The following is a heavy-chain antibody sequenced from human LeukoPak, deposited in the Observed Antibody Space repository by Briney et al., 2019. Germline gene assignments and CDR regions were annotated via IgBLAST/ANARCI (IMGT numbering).Heavy chain of an antibody. CDR2: ISGSSSYI. V-gene: IGHV3-21*01. CDR3: ARGRLGRAAAFDY. D-gene: IGHD6-13*01. Sequence: PGGSLRLSCAASGFTFSSYSMNWVRQAPGKGLEWVSSISGSSSYIYYADSVKGRFTISRDNAKNSLYLQMNSLRAEDTAVYYCARGRLGRAAAFDYWGQGTLVTVSS. J-gene: IGHJ4*02. CDR1: GFTFSSYS.